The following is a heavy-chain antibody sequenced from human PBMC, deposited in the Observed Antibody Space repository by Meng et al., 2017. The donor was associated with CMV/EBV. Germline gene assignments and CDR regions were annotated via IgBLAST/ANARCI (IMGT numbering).Heavy chain of an antibody. Sequence: GGLLRSSFAAPGSTFVDYAMHWVRQAPGKGLKWVSVISWDGGSTYYADSVKGRFTISRDNSKNALYLQMNSLRAEDTALYYCATQQLVHRDYWGQGTLVTVSS. D-gene: IGHD6-13*01. V-gene: IGHV3-43D*03. J-gene: IGHJ4*02. CDR2: ISWDGGST. CDR1: GSTFVDYA. CDR3: ATQQLVHRDY.